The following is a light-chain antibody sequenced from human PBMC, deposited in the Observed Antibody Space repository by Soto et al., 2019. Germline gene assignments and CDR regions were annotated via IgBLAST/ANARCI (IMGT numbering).Light chain of an antibody. J-gene: IGKJ1*01. V-gene: IGKV3-20*01. CDR2: GAS. CDR1: QSVTSSY. Sequence: EIVLTQSPATLSLSPGERATLSCRASQSVTSSYVAWYQQKPGQAPRLLIYGASSRATGIPDRFSGSGSGTDFTLTISRLEPEDFAVYYCQQYGSSPPTFGQGPKVEFK. CDR3: QQYGSSPPT.